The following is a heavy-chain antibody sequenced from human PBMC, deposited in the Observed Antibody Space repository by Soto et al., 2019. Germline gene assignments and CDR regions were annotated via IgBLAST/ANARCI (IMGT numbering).Heavy chain of an antibody. D-gene: IGHD2-2*01. V-gene: IGHV3-23*01. CDR3: AKDRGCSSATCYQAD. CDR1: EFAFSTYG. CDR2: INAGGHGA. Sequence: GGSLRLSCVASEFAFSTYGMSWVRQAPGQGLEWVSGINAGGHGAYYADSVKGRFIISRDNSKNTLFLQMNSLRAEDTAVYYCAKDRGCSSATCYQADWGRGTLVTVSS. J-gene: IGHJ4*02.